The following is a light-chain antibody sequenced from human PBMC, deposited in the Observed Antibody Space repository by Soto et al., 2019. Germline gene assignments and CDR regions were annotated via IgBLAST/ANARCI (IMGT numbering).Light chain of an antibody. CDR2: AAS. J-gene: IGKJ4*01. CDR1: QSVGGN. V-gene: IGKV3-15*01. CDR3: QQYNNCPLR. Sequence: EIVMTQSPATLSVSPGEGATLSCRASQSVGGNLAWYQQKPGQAPRLLVYAASTRATGIPARFSGSGSGTEFTLIISSLQSEDVAVYYCQQYNNCPLRVGGGTKVEIK.